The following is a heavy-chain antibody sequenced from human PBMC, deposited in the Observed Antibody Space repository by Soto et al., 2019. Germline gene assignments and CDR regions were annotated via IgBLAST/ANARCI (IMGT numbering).Heavy chain of an antibody. V-gene: IGHV1-18*01. CDR1: GYTFTSYG. J-gene: IGHJ6*03. Sequence: GESLKISCKASGYTFTSYGISWVRQAPGQGLEWMGWISAYNGNTNYAQKLQGRVTMTTDTSTSTAYMELRSLRSDDTAVYYCARGVAITGENYYYMDVWGKGTTVTVSS. CDR3: ARGVAITGENYYYMDV. D-gene: IGHD7-27*01. CDR2: ISAYNGNT.